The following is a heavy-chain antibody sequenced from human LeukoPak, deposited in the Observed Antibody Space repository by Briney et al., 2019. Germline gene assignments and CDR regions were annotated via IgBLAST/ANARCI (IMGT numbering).Heavy chain of an antibody. CDR1: GYTFTGYY. CDR3: ARGAAAGTANWYFDL. D-gene: IGHD6-13*01. J-gene: IGHJ2*01. Sequence: ASVKVSCKASGYTFTGYYMHWVRQAPGQGLEWMGWINPNSGGTNYAQKFQGRVTMTRDTSISTAYMELSRLRSDDTAVYYCARGAAAGTANWYFDLWGRGTLVTVSS. V-gene: IGHV1-2*02. CDR2: INPNSGGT.